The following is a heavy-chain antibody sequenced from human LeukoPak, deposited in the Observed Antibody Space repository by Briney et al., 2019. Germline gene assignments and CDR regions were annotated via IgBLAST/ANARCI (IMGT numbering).Heavy chain of an antibody. CDR2: LIPIFGTA. CDR3: AIEYRLLTPREDLRYFDWLSSLDY. D-gene: IGHD3-9*01. V-gene: IGHV1-69*06. J-gene: IGHJ4*02. Sequence: ASVKVSCKASGGTFSSYAISWVRQAPGQGLEWMGGLIPIFGTANYAQKFQGRVTITADKSTSTAYMELSSLRPEDTAVYYCAIEYRLLTPREDLRYFDWLSSLDYWGPGTLVTVSS. CDR1: GGTFSSYA.